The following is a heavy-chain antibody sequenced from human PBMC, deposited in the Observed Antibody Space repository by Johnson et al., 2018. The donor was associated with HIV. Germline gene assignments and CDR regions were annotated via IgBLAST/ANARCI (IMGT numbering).Heavy chain of an antibody. CDR3: AKETRDSRSAFDI. D-gene: IGHD4-11*01. CDR2: VWYDGSNK. CDR1: GFTFSSYG. V-gene: IGHV3-33*06. J-gene: IGHJ3*02. Sequence: QVQLVESGGGVVQPGRSLRLSCAAFGFTFSSYGMHWVRQAPGKGLEWVAVVWYDGSNKYYADSVKGRFTISRDNSKNTLYLQMNSLRPEDTAVYYCAKETRDSRSAFDIWGQGTMVTVSS.